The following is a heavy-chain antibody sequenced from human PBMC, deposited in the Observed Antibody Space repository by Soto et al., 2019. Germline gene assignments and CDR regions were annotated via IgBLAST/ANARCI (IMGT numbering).Heavy chain of an antibody. CDR3: ATHPPYGPLDH. V-gene: IGHV4-39*01. J-gene: IGHJ4*02. D-gene: IGHD4-17*01. Sequence: PSETLSLTCTVSGCSISSSSNHWGWIRQPPGKGLEWIGNIYYSENTYYNPSLKSRVTISVDTSKNQFSLRLTSVTAADTAVYYCATHPPYGPLDHWGQGTLVTVSS. CDR2: IYYSENT. CDR1: GCSISSSSNH.